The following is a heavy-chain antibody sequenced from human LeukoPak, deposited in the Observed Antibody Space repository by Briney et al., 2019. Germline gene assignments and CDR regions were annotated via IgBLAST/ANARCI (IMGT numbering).Heavy chain of an antibody. V-gene: IGHV3-15*01. J-gene: IGHJ4*02. Sequence: GGSLRLSCAASGFTFSNAWMSWVRQAPGKGLEWVGRIKSKTDGGTTDYAAPVKGRFTISRDDSKNTLYLQMNSLRAEDTAVYYCAKDLLTYYYDSSGFDYWGQGTLVTVSS. CDR1: GFTFSNAW. D-gene: IGHD3-22*01. CDR3: AKDLLTYYYDSSGFDY. CDR2: IKSKTDGGTT.